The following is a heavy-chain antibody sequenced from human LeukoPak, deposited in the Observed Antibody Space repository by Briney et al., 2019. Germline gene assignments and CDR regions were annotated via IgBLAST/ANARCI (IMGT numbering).Heavy chain of an antibody. CDR1: GFTSSSYS. Sequence: GESLRLSCAASGFTSSSYSMNWVRQAPGKALEWVSFISGSSTTIYYADSVKGRFTISRDNAKNSLYLQMNSLRDEDTAVYYCAREAAAGLEFFDYWGQGTLVTVSS. CDR3: AREAAAGLEFFDY. J-gene: IGHJ4*02. CDR2: ISGSSTTI. D-gene: IGHD6-13*01. V-gene: IGHV3-48*02.